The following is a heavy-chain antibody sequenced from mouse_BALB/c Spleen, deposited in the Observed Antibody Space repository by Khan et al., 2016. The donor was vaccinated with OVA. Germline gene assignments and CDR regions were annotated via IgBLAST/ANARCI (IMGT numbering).Heavy chain of an antibody. Sequence: QVQLKESGAELVRPGSSVKISCKASGHAFSDYWMNWVKQRPGQGLEWIGQIYPGDGNTNYNGKFKDKATLTVDKSSSTAYMQLSSLTSEDSAVYFGGREGYDGYYRAWFAFWGQGTLVTVSS. CDR3: GREGYDGYYRAWFAF. D-gene: IGHD2-3*01. V-gene: IGHV1-80*01. CDR2: IYPGDGNT. J-gene: IGHJ3*01. CDR1: GHAFSDYW.